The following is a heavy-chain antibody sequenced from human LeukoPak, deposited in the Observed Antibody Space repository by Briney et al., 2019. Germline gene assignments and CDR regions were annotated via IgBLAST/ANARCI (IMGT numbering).Heavy chain of an antibody. J-gene: IGHJ5*02. CDR1: GGSISSYY. CDR2: IDTSGST. CDR3: AREGKLAAGTHNWFDP. D-gene: IGHD6-13*01. Sequence: PSGTLSLTCAVSGGSISSYYWSWIRQPAGKGLEWIGRIDTSGSTNYNPSLKSRVTLSVDMSKNQFFLKLTSVTAADTAVYYCAREGKLAAGTHNWFDPWGQGTLVTVSS. V-gene: IGHV4-4*07.